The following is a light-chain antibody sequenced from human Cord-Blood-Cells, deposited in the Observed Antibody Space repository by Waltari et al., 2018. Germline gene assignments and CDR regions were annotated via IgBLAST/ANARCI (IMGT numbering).Light chain of an antibody. V-gene: IGLV2-14*01. J-gene: IGLJ2*01. CDR3: SSYTSSSTVV. CDR2: EVS. Sequence: QSALTQPASVSGSPGQSITISCTGTSSDVGGYNYVSWYQQPPGKAPELIIYEVSKRPSVVSNRFSGSKSGNTASLTISGLQAEDEADYYCSSYTSSSTVVFGGGTKLTVL. CDR1: SSDVGGYNY.